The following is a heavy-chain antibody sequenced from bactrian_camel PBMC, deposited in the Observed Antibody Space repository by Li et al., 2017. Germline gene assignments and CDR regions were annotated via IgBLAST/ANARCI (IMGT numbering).Heavy chain of an antibody. CDR2: IDKDGTT. CDR1: GYPYSMYC. Sequence: HVQLVESGGGLVQPGGSLRLSCAASGYPYSMYCMGWFRQRPGEDREGLAVIDKDGTTRYSDSVKGRFTISRDNAKNTLYLQMTGLTSEDTGTYYCGATWGGYCPHPQLPAARYAVNRWGQGTQVTVS. J-gene: IGHJ4*01. D-gene: IGHD2*01. V-gene: IGHV3S53*01. CDR3: GATWGGYCPHPQLPAARYAVNR.